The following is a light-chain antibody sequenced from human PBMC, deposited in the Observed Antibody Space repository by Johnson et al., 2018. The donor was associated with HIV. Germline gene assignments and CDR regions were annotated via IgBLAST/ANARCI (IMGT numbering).Light chain of an antibody. J-gene: IGLJ1*01. Sequence: QSVLTQPPSVSAAPGQKVTISCSGSSSNIGNNYVSWYQQLPGTAPKLLIYDNNKRPSGIPDRFSGSKSGTSATLGITGLQTGDEADYYCGTWDSSLSARYVFETCTKVTVL. CDR3: GTWDSSLSARYV. CDR2: DNN. CDR1: SSNIGNNY. V-gene: IGLV1-51*01.